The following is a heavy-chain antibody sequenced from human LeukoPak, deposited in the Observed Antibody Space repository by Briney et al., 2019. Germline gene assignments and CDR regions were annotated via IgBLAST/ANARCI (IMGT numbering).Heavy chain of an antibody. J-gene: IGHJ5*02. CDR3: ARNFERTRGWFDP. CDR2: IDYSGST. CDR1: GGSVSSGSYY. D-gene: IGHD2-2*01. V-gene: IGHV4-61*01. Sequence: SETLSLTCTVSGGSVSSGSYYWNWIRQPPGKGLEWIGCIDYSGSTYYNPSLKSRVTISADTSKNQFSLKLSSVTAADAAVYYCARNFERTRGWFDPWGQGTLVTVSS.